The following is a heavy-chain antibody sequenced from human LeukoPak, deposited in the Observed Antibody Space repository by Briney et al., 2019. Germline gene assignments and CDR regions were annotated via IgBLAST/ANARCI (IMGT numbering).Heavy chain of an antibody. CDR3: ARHPNANSRRDAFVI. Sequence: SETLSLTCTVSGGSISSSDYYWGWIRQPPGRGLEWIGSIYYSGSTYYNLSLKSRVTISVDTSKNQFSLKLSSVTAADTAVYYCARHPNANSRRDAFVIWGQGTVVTVSS. J-gene: IGHJ3*02. CDR2: IYYSGST. CDR1: GGSISSSDYY. V-gene: IGHV4-39*07. D-gene: IGHD2-2*01.